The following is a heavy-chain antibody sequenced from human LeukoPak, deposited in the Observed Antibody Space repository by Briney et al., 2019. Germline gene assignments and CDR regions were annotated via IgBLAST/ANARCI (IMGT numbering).Heavy chain of an antibody. V-gene: IGHV3-9*01. CDR3: AKGFSFGDPSYMDV. CDR2: ISWNSGSI. D-gene: IGHD3-10*01. Sequence: GRSLRLSCAASGFTFDDYAMHWVRQAPGKGLEWVSGISWNSGSIGYADSVKGRFTISRDNAKNSLYLQMNSLRAEDTALYYCAKGFSFGDPSYMDVWGKGTTVTISS. J-gene: IGHJ6*03. CDR1: GFTFDDYA.